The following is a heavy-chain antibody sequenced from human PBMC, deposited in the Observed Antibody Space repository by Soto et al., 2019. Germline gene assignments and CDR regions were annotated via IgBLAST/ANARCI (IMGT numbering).Heavy chain of an antibody. CDR1: GGTFSSYA. CDR3: ARDLTSSSWYSNYYYYGMDV. V-gene: IGHV1-69*06. J-gene: IGHJ6*02. CDR2: IIPIFGTA. Sequence: SVKVSCKASGGTFSSYAISWVRQAPGQGLEWMGGIIPIFGTANYAQKFQGRVTITADKSTSTDYMELSSLRSEDTAVYYCARDLTSSSWYSNYYYYGMDVWGQGTTVTVSS. D-gene: IGHD6-13*01.